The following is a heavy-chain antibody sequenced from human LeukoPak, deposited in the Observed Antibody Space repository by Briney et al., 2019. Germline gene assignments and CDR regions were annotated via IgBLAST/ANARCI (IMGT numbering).Heavy chain of an antibody. CDR2: ISYSGST. CDR1: GGSVSGGTYY. J-gene: IGHJ4*02. CDR3: ARDSHGNNWYYFDY. D-gene: IGHD1-1*01. Sequence: SETLSLTCTVSGGSVSGGTYYWSWIRPPPGKRLEWWGYISYSGSTNYSPSLKSRLTLSVDTSKNQFSLKLNSVTAADTAVYYCARDSHGNNWYYFDYWGQGTLVAVSS. V-gene: IGHV4-61*01.